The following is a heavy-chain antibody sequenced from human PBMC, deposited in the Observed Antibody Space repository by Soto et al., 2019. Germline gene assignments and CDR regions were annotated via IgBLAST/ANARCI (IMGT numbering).Heavy chain of an antibody. V-gene: IGHV1-2*02. Sequence: QVQLVQSGAEVKKPGASVKVSCKASGYTFTGYYMHWVRQAPGQGLEWMGWINPNSGGTNYAQKFQGGVTMTRDTSISTAYMELSRLRSDDTAVYYCARGASRQQLVRGGDWFQHWGQGTLVTVSS. CDR1: GYTFTGYY. J-gene: IGHJ1*01. D-gene: IGHD6-13*01. CDR2: INPNSGGT. CDR3: ARGASRQQLVRGGDWFQH.